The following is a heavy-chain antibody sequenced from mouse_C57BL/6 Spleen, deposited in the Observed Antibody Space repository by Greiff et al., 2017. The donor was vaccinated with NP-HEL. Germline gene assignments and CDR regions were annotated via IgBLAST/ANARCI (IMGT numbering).Heavy chain of an antibody. V-gene: IGHV1-59*01. CDR2: IDPSDSYT. J-gene: IGHJ3*01. Sequence: QVQLQQPGAELVRPGTSVKLSCKASGYTFTSYWMHWVKQRPGQGLEWIGVIDPSDSYTNYNQKFKGKATLTVDTSSSTAYMQLSSLTSEDSAVYYCARGGDYDGRVGPWFAYWGQGTLVTVSA. D-gene: IGHD2-4*01. CDR3: ARGGDYDGRVGPWFAY. CDR1: GYTFTSYW.